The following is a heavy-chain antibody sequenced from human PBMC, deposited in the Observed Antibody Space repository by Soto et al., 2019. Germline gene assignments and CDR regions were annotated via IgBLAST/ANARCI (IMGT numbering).Heavy chain of an antibody. Sequence: QLQLQESGPGLVKPSETLSLTCTVSGGSIXXXXXXXXXIRQPPGKGLEWIGSISYSGSTYYNPSLKSRXXXXVXTXXXXXXXXXXXVTAADTAVYYCARRGFPPYWYFDLWGRGTLVTVSS. D-gene: IGHD3-10*01. J-gene: IGHJ2*01. CDR2: ISYSGST. V-gene: IGHV4-39*01. CDR1: GGSIXXXXXX. CDR3: ARRGFPPYWYFDL.